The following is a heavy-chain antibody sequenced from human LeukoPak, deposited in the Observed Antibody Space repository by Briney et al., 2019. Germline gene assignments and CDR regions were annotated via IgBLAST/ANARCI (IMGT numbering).Heavy chain of an antibody. CDR1: GFTFRSYA. D-gene: IGHD5-18*01. CDR3: ARDSGYSYADDY. Sequence: GGSLRLSCAASGFTFRSYAMQWVRQAPGKGLEWVSYITYNSGTIFYADSVKGRFTISRDNAKDSLYLQMSSLRDEDAAVYYCARDSGYSYADDYWGQGTLATVSS. V-gene: IGHV3-48*02. J-gene: IGHJ4*02. CDR2: ITYNSGTI.